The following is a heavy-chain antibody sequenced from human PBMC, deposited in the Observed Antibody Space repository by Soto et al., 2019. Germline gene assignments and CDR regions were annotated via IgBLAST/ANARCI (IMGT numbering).Heavy chain of an antibody. Sequence: ASVKVSCKASGSSFATCGFSWVRQAPGQGLECVGWISAHNGDTHYSQKFQGRVTLTTDTSTNAGYMELRSLTSDDTAVYFCATEPIYYNDGSGYYPLGHWGQGTLVTVSS. D-gene: IGHD3-22*01. CDR2: ISAHNGDT. V-gene: IGHV1-18*04. CDR1: GSSFATCG. J-gene: IGHJ4*02. CDR3: ATEPIYYNDGSGYYPLGH.